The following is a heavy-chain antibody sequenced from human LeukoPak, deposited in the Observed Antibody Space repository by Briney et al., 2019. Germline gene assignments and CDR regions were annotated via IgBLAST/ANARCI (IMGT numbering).Heavy chain of an antibody. Sequence: PSLTLSLTCTVSGGSISSVGYYGSWIRQHPGKGLERIGYIYYSGSTYYNPSLKSRVTISVDTSKNQFSLKLSSVTAADTAVYYCARDRSSDKYYYYGMDVWGQGTTVSVSS. J-gene: IGHJ6*02. CDR3: ARDRSSDKYYYYGMDV. CDR2: IYYSGST. CDR1: GGSISSVGYY. D-gene: IGHD6-6*01. V-gene: IGHV4-31*03.